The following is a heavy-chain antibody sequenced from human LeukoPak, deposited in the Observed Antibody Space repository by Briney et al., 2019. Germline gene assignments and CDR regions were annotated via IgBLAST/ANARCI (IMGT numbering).Heavy chain of an antibody. CDR1: GFTFSSYA. Sequence: PGGSLRLSCAASGFTFSSYAMHWVRQAPGKGLEWVAVLSYDGSNKYYADSVKGRFTISRDNSKNTLYLQMNSLRAEDTAVYYCARDLRFTPRSYFDYWGQGTLVTVSS. J-gene: IGHJ4*02. CDR2: LSYDGSNK. D-gene: IGHD3-3*01. CDR3: ARDLRFTPRSYFDY. V-gene: IGHV3-30*04.